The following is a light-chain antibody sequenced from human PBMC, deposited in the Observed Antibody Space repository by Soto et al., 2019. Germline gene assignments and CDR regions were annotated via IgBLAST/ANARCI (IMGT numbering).Light chain of an antibody. J-gene: IGKJ1*01. Sequence: ILLTQHAAIWSLSPGEGATLSCWASQSVNRYLVWYQQRHGQPPRSLMYDASKRDTGSPARFRGRRSWTDCTLPIISLEDEDVVVEYCQQQDIWPWTFGQGTKVDIK. CDR1: QSVNRY. V-gene: IGKV3-11*01. CDR2: DAS. CDR3: QQQDIWPWT.